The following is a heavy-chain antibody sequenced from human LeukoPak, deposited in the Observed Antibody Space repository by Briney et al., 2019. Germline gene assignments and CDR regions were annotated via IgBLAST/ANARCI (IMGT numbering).Heavy chain of an antibody. V-gene: IGHV3-23*01. D-gene: IGHD2-15*01. CDR1: GLTFSNHA. CDR3: AKNVVVKRYIDY. Sequence: PGGSLRLSCAASGLTFSNHAMSWVRQTPGKGLQWVSVISGSGRTTEYADSVKGRFTISRDNSKNTLSLQMNSLRVEDTAIYYCAKNVVVKRYIDYWGKGTLVTVSS. J-gene: IGHJ4*02. CDR2: ISGSGRTT.